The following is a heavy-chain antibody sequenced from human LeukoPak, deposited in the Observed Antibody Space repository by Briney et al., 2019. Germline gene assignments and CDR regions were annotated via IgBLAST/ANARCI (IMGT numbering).Heavy chain of an antibody. Sequence: SETLSLTCTVSGGSISSSSYYWGWIRQPPGTGLEWLGSIYYSGSTYYNPSLKSRVTISVDTSKNQFSLKLSSVTAADTAVYYCARQYSSGWYYFDYWGQGTLVTVSS. J-gene: IGHJ4*02. D-gene: IGHD6-19*01. CDR1: GGSISSSSYY. CDR3: ARQYSSGWYYFDY. V-gene: IGHV4-39*01. CDR2: IYYSGST.